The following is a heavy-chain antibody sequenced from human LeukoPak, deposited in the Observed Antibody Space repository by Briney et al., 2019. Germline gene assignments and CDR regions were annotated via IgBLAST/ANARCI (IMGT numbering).Heavy chain of an antibody. CDR3: ATQRVEGSDAFDI. V-gene: IGHV1-69*13. CDR1: GGTFSSYA. CDR2: IIPIFGTA. J-gene: IGHJ3*02. Sequence: ASVKVSCKASGGTFSSYAISWVRQAPGQGLEWMGGIIPIFGTANYAQKFQGRVTITADESTSTAYMELSSLRSDDTAVYYCATQRVEGSDAFDIWGQGTMVTVSS.